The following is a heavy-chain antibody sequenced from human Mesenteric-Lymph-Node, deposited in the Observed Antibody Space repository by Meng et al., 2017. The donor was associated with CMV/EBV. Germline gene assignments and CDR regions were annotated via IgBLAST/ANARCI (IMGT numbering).Heavy chain of an antibody. J-gene: IGHJ3*01. Sequence: GGSLRLSCVASGFTITTQWMNWVRQAPGKGLEWVANTNQNVQYYADSVKGRFTVSRDDDKNSLFLQMGSRRAEDTAVYYCVKEEHCGGKCLGSFAVWGQGTMVTVSS. V-gene: IGHV3-7*01. CDR3: VKEEHCGGKCLGSFAV. CDR1: GFTITTQW. CDR2: TNQNVQ. D-gene: IGHD4-23*01.